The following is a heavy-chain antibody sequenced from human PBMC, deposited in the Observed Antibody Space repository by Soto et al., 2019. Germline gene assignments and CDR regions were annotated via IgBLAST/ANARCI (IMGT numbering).Heavy chain of an antibody. J-gene: IGHJ6*02. Sequence: EVQLLESGGGLVQPGGSLRLSCAASGFTFSSYAMSWVRQAPGKGLEWVSAISGSGGSTYYADSVKGRFTISRDNAKNTLYLQMNSLRAEDTAVYYCAKDGPRVTGYYSYYYGMDVWGQGTTVTVSS. D-gene: IGHD3-9*01. CDR2: ISGSGGST. V-gene: IGHV3-23*01. CDR3: AKDGPRVTGYYSYYYGMDV. CDR1: GFTFSSYA.